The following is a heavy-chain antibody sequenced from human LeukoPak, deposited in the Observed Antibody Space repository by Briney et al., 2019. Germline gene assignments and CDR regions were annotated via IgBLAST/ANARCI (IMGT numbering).Heavy chain of an antibody. V-gene: IGHV3-23*01. CDR3: AKDGGMIVVVTDPDY. CDR2: ISGSGGST. J-gene: IGHJ4*02. Sequence: GRSLRLSCAASGFTFSSYGMHWVRQAPGKGLEWVSAISGSGGSTYYADSVKGRFTISRDNSKNTLYLQMNSLRAEDTAVYYCAKDGGMIVVVTDPDYWGQGTLVTVSS. CDR1: GFTFSSYG. D-gene: IGHD3-22*01.